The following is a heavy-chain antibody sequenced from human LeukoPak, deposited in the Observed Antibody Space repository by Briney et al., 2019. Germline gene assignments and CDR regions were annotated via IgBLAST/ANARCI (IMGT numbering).Heavy chain of an antibody. J-gene: IGHJ4*02. CDR1: GGSITNYY. CDR2: IYYSGST. Sequence: KPSETLSLTCTVSGGSITNYYWGWLRQPPGKGLEYIGHIYYSGSTNYNPSLKSRVTISVDMSKNQFSLRLSSVTAADTAIYYCARHKDGGSFPIDSWGQGTLVTVSS. CDR3: ARHKDGGSFPIDS. D-gene: IGHD1-26*01. V-gene: IGHV4-59*08.